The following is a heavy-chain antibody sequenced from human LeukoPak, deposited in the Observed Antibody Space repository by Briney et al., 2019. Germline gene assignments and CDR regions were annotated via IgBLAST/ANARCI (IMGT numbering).Heavy chain of an antibody. Sequence: ASVKVSCKASGYTFTGYYMHWVRQAPGQGLEWMGWINPNSGGTNYAQKFQGRVTMTRDTSISTAYMELSRLRSDDTAVYYCARESIAAAGGIDYWGQGTLVTVSS. CDR1: GYTFTGYY. CDR2: INPNSGGT. CDR3: ARESIAAAGGIDY. J-gene: IGHJ4*02. D-gene: IGHD6-13*01. V-gene: IGHV1-2*02.